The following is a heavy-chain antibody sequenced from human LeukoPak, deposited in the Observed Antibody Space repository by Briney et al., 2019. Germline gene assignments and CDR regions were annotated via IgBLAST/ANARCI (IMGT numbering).Heavy chain of an antibody. CDR2: INWNGGST. D-gene: IGHD3-22*01. CDR3: AKDGYDSSGYSIYYYYMDV. V-gene: IGHV3-20*04. Sequence: GGSLRLSCAASGFTFDDYGMSWVRQAPGKGLEWVSGINWNGGSTGYADSVKGRFTISRDNSKNTLYLQMNSLRAEDTAVYYCAKDGYDSSGYSIYYYYMDVWGKGTTVTISS. CDR1: GFTFDDYG. J-gene: IGHJ6*03.